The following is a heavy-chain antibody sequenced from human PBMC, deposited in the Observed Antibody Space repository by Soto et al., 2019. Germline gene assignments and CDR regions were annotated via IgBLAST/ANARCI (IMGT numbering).Heavy chain of an antibody. CDR2: IIPIFGTA. D-gene: IGHD5-18*01. CDR3: ARDQSPDSYGPGPSNDAFVI. J-gene: IGHJ3*02. V-gene: IGHV1-69*01. Sequence: GQGLEWMGGIIPIFGTANYAQKFQGRVTITADESTSTAYMELSSLRSEDTAVYYCARDQSPDSYGPGPSNDAFVIWVQGTMVTVS.